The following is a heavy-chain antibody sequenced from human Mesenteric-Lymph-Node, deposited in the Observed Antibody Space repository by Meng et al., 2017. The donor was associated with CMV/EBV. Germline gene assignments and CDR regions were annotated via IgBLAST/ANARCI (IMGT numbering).Heavy chain of an antibody. CDR1: GGSFSGSY. CDR2: INHSGST. CDR3: ARSRSSSWYAMD. V-gene: IGHV4-34*01. J-gene: IGHJ4*02. Sequence: TCTVYGGSFSGSYWSWIRQPPGKGLEWIGEINHSGSTNYNPSLKSRVTISVDTSKNQFSLKLSSVTAADTAVYYCARSRSSSWYAMDWGQGTLVTVSS. D-gene: IGHD6-13*01.